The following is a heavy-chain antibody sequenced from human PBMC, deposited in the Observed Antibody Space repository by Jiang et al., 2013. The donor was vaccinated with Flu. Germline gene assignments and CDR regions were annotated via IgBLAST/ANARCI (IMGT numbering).Heavy chain of an antibody. CDR2: IDWDDDK. CDR1: GFSLTTDGMC. Sequence: PTQTLTLTCTFSGFSLTTDGMCVSWIRQPPGKALEWLALIDWDDDKYYSPSLKTRLTISMDTSKNQVVLTMTNMDPVDTATYYCSRIRGGGDYPTHYFDYWGQGALVTVSS. D-gene: IGHD2-21*02. V-gene: IGHV2-70*13. CDR3: SRIRGGGDYPTHYFDY. J-gene: IGHJ4*02.